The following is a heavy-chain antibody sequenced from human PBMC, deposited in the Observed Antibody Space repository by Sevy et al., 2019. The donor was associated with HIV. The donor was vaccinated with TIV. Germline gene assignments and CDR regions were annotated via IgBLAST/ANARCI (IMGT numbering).Heavy chain of an antibody. CDR2: IWYDGSNK. D-gene: IGHD5-12*01. CDR1: GFTFSSYG. V-gene: IGHV3-33*06. CDR3: AKDNFSRRRDGYNYLFDY. J-gene: IGHJ4*02. Sequence: GESLKISCAESGFTFSSYGMHWVRQAPGKGLEWVAVIWYDGSNKYYADSVKGRFTISRDNSKNTLYLQTNSLRAEDTAVYYCAKDNFSRRRDGYNYLFDYWGQGTLVTVSS.